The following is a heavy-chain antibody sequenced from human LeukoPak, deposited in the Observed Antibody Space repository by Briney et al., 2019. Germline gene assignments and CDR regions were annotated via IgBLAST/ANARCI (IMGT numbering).Heavy chain of an antibody. J-gene: IGHJ4*02. CDR1: GGTFSSYA. Sequence: VASVEVSCKASGGTFSSYAISWVRQAPGQGLEWMGRIIPIFGTANYAQKFQGRVTITTDESTSTAYMELSSLRSEDTAVYYCARDDYDSSFDYWGQGTLVTVSS. D-gene: IGHD3-22*01. CDR2: IIPIFGTA. V-gene: IGHV1-69*05. CDR3: ARDDYDSSFDY.